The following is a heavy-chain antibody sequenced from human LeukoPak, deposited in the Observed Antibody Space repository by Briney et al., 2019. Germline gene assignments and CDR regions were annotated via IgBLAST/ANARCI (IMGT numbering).Heavy chain of an antibody. J-gene: IGHJ4*02. CDR2: INPITGGT. CDR3: ARDGEGRTNFDY. CDR1: GYTFTGYY. D-gene: IGHD1-14*01. Sequence: ASVKVSCKASGYTFTGYYLHWVRQAPGQGLEWMGWINPITGGTNYAQRFQGRVTMTRDTSISTAYMELSRLRSDDTAVYYCARDGEGRTNFDYWGQGTLITVSS. V-gene: IGHV1-2*02.